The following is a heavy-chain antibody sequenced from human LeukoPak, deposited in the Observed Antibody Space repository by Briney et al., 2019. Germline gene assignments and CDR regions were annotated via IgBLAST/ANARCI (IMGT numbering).Heavy chain of an antibody. V-gene: IGHV1-2*02. D-gene: IGHD3-16*02. Sequence: GASVKVSCKASGYTFTGYYMHWVRQAPGQGLEWMGWINPNCGGTNYAQKFQGRVTMTRDTSISTAYMELSRLRSDDTAVYYCARASDLYDYVWGSYRYYFDYWGQGTLVTVSS. J-gene: IGHJ4*02. CDR2: INPNCGGT. CDR3: ARASDLYDYVWGSYRYYFDY. CDR1: GYTFTGYY.